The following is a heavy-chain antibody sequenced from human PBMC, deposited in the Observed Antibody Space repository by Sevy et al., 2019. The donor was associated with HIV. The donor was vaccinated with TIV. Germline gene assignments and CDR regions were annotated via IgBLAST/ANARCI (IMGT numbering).Heavy chain of an antibody. D-gene: IGHD5-12*01. CDR3: TGDSWTKDYYYYMDV. V-gene: IGHV1-18*01. Sequence: ASVKVSCKASEYTFTNYGISWVRQAPGQGLEWMGWISVRNGDKNYAQKFQGRVTMTTDTSTSTVYMELRSLRSDDTAVYYCTGDSWTKDYYYYMDVWGKGTTVTVSS. CDR1: EYTFTNYG. J-gene: IGHJ6*03. CDR2: ISVRNGDK.